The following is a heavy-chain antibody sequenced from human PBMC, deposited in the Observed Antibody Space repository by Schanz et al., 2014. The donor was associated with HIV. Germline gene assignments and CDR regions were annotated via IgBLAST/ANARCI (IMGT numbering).Heavy chain of an antibody. CDR1: GGTFSNYA. Sequence: QVQVVQSGAEVKKPGSSVKVSCKTSGGTFSNYAISWVRQAPGQGLEWMGGIIPVSGTASYAQMFQGRVKISADKSTSTAYMELSSLGSEDTAMYYCARGNLAWCGGGSCYTRFQFFQVWGQGTLITVSS. V-gene: IGHV1-69*06. D-gene: IGHD2-15*01. J-gene: IGHJ1*01. CDR2: IIPVSGTA. CDR3: ARGNLAWCGGGSCYTRFQFFQV.